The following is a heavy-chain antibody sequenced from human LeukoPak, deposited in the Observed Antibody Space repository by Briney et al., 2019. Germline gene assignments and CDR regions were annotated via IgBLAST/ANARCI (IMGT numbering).Heavy chain of an antibody. CDR2: IKQDGSDK. CDR3: ARGPRSGLGKWWYFDY. J-gene: IGHJ4*02. Sequence: PGGSLRLSCATSGFNFFNYNMNWVRQAPGKGLEWVANIKQDGSDKYYVDSVKGRFTISRDNAKNSLYLQMNSLRAEDTAVYYCARGPRSGLGKWWYFDYWGQGTLVTVSS. V-gene: IGHV3-7*01. D-gene: IGHD2-15*01. CDR1: GFNFFNYN.